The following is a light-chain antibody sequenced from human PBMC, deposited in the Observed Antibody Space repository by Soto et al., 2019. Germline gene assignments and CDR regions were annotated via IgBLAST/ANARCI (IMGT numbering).Light chain of an antibody. V-gene: IGLV1-36*01. Sequence: QPVLTQPPSVSEAPRQRVTISCSGSSSNIGNNAVNWYQQLPGKAPKLLIYYDDLLPPGVSDRFSGSKSGTSASLAISGLQSEDEADYYCAAWDDSLNAVVFGGGTQLTVL. J-gene: IGLJ2*01. CDR1: SSNIGNNA. CDR2: YDD. CDR3: AAWDDSLNAVV.